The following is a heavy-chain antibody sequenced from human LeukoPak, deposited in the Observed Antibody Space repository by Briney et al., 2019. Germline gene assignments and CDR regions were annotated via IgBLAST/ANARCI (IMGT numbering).Heavy chain of an antibody. CDR2: IFSGGST. CDR1: GFTIGSNY. V-gene: IGHV3-66*01. CDR3: ARGYTNTWYYFDS. Sequence: GGSLRLSCAASGFTIGSNYMSWVRQAPGKGLEWVSVIFSGGSTYYADSVKGRFTISRDNSKNTLFLQMNSLRAEDTAVYYCARGYTNTWYYFDSWGQGTLVTVSS. D-gene: IGHD6-13*01. J-gene: IGHJ4*02.